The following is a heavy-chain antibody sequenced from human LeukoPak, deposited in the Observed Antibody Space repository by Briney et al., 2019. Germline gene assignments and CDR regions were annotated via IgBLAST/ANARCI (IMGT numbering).Heavy chain of an antibody. V-gene: IGHV4-59*01. CDR2: IYYSGST. J-gene: IGHJ3*02. Sequence: TSETLSLTCTVSGGSISSYYWRWIRQPPGKGLEWIGYIYYSGSTNYNPSLKSRATISVDTSKNQFSLKLSSVTAADTAVYYCARGRDDFWSGYIDAFDIWGQGTMVTVSS. CDR3: ARGRDDFWSGYIDAFDI. CDR1: GGSISSYY. D-gene: IGHD3-3*01.